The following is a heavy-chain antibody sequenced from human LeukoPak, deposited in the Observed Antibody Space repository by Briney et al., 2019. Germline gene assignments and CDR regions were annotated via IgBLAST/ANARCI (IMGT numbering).Heavy chain of an antibody. J-gene: IGHJ4*02. CDR3: ASGQGSSDFDY. Sequence: GGSLRLSCAASGFTFTNAWMSWVRQAPGKGLEWVGRIKRKIDGETTDYAAPVKGRFTISRDDSKNMLYLQMNSLKTEDTAVYYCASGQGSSDFDYWGQGTLVTASS. V-gene: IGHV3-15*01. D-gene: IGHD6-25*01. CDR1: GFTFTNAW. CDR2: IKRKIDGETT.